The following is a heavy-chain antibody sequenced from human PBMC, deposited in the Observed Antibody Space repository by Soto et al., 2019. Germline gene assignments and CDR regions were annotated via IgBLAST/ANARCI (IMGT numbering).Heavy chain of an antibody. CDR2: INWNSGSI. D-gene: IGHD6-13*01. V-gene: IGHV3-9*01. CDR1: GFTFDDYA. J-gene: IGHJ1*01. Sequence: GGSLRLSCAASGFTFDDYAMHWVRQVPGKGLGWVSGINWNSGSIGYGDSVKGRFAISRDNAKNSLHLQTNSLSAEDTAFYYCVKDESINWYSGHFRHWGQGTLVTVSS. CDR3: VKDESINWYSGHFRH.